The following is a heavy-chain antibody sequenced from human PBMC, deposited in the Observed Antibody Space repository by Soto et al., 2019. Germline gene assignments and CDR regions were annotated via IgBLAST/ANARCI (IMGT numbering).Heavy chain of an antibody. Sequence: EVQLLESGGGLVQPGGSLRLSCAASGFTFSSYAMSWVRQAPGKGLEWVSAISGSGGSTYYADSVKGRFTISRDNSKNTRYLQMNSLRAEDTAVYYCAKDRIVVVVAANTDYWGQGTLVTVAS. V-gene: IGHV3-23*01. CDR1: GFTFSSYA. J-gene: IGHJ4*02. CDR2: ISGSGGST. D-gene: IGHD2-15*01. CDR3: AKDRIVVVVAANTDY.